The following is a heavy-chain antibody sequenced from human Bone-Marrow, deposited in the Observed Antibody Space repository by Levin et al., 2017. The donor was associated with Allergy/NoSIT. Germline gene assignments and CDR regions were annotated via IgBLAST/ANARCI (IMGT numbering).Heavy chain of an antibody. Sequence: PSETLSLTCTVSGGSISSGGYYWSWIRQHPGKGLEWIGYIYYSGSTYYNPSLKSRVTISVDTSKNQFSLKLSSVTAADTAVYYCARDSRPFVSPIFYGDYEPGAFDIWGQGTMVTVSS. CDR2: IYYSGST. V-gene: IGHV4-31*03. J-gene: IGHJ3*02. D-gene: IGHD4-17*01. CDR1: GGSISSGGYY. CDR3: ARDSRPFVSPIFYGDYEPGAFDI.